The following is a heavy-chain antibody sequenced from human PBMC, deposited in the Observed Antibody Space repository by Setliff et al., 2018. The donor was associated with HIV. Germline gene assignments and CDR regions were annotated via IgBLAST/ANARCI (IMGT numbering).Heavy chain of an antibody. J-gene: IGHJ6*03. CDR2: IYYTGTT. Sequence: TSETLSLTCIVSGASIGSDNYYWGWIRQPPGKGLEWIGNIYYTGTTYYNPSLKSRVTISVDTSKNQFSLNLSSVTAGDTAVYYCARHGGYSGYPYYSYYYMDVWGKGTTVTVSS. CDR3: ARHGGYSGYPYYSYYYMDV. CDR1: GASIGSDNYY. D-gene: IGHD5-12*01. V-gene: IGHV4-39*01.